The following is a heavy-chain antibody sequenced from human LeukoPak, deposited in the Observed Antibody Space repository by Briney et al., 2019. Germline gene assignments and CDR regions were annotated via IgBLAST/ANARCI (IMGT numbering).Heavy chain of an antibody. V-gene: IGHV1-8*01. Sequence: ASVKVSCKASGYTFTSYDINWVRQATGQGLEWMGWMNPNSGNTGYAQKFQGRVTMTSDTSTSTVYMELSSLRSEDTAVYYCARARYGYDAFDIWGQGTVVSVSS. J-gene: IGHJ3*02. CDR1: GYTFTSYD. CDR2: MNPNSGNT. CDR3: ARARYGYDAFDI. D-gene: IGHD3-16*02.